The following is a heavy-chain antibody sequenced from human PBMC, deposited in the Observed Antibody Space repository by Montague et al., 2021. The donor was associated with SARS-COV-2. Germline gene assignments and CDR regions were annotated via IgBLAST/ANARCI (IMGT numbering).Heavy chain of an antibody. V-gene: IGHV4-39*01. CDR1: GGSISSSSYY. Sequence: SETLSLTCTVSGGSISSSSYYWGWIRQPPGKGLEWIGSIYYSGSTYYNPSLNSRVTISVDTSKNQFSLKLSSVTAADTAVYYCAIEVGAMVYYYGMDVWGQGTTVTVSS. CDR2: IYYSGST. D-gene: IGHD1-26*01. J-gene: IGHJ6*02. CDR3: AIEVGAMVYYYGMDV.